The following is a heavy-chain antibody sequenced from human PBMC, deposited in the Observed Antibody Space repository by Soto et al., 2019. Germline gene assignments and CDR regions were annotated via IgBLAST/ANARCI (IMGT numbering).Heavy chain of an antibody. V-gene: IGHV4-59*08. J-gene: IGHJ4*02. D-gene: IGHD6-19*01. CDR2: IYYSGST. Sequence: SETLSLTCTVSGGSISSYYWSWIRQPPGKGLEWIGYIYYSGSTNYNPSLKSRVIISVDTSKNQFSLKLSSVTAADTAVYYCARSVAGTRVFDYCAQGTLVTVSS. CDR3: ARSVAGTRVFDY. CDR1: GGSISSYY.